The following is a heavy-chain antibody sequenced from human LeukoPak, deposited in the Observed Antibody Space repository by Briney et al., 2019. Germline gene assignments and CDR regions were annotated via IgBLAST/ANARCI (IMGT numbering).Heavy chain of an antibody. J-gene: IGHJ6*03. D-gene: IGHD1-26*01. Sequence: PGGSLRLSCAASGFTLSTYSMNWVRQAPGKGLEWVSYSSSSSSTVYYADSVKGRFTISRDNPKNSLYLQMNSLRAEDTAVYYCARDGREYYYYYYMDVWGKGTTVTVSS. CDR1: GFTLSTYS. CDR3: ARDGREYYYYYYMDV. CDR2: SSSSSSTV. V-gene: IGHV3-48*01.